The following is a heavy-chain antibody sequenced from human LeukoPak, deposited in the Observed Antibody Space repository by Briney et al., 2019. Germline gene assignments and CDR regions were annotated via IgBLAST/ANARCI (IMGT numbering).Heavy chain of an antibody. CDR2: INHSEST. Sequence: SETLSLTCAVYGGSFSGYYWTWIRQPPGKGLEWIGEINHSESTNYNPSLKSRVTISVDTSKNQFSLKLSSVTAADTAVYYCAREQVVPAAYFDYWGQGTLVTVSS. V-gene: IGHV4-34*01. J-gene: IGHJ4*02. D-gene: IGHD2-2*01. CDR1: GGSFSGYY. CDR3: AREQVVPAAYFDY.